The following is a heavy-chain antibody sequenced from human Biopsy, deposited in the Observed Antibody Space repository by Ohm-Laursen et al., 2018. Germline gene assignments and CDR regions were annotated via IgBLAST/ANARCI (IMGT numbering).Heavy chain of an antibody. D-gene: IGHD6-19*01. V-gene: IGHV4-34*01. Sequence: SDTLSLTCAVYGGSFSGYYWSWIRQPPGKGLERIGEINHSGSTNYNPSLKSRVTISVDTSKNQFSLKLSSVTAADTAVYYCARGRLRAVACFDYWGQGTLVTVSS. CDR3: ARGRLRAVACFDY. J-gene: IGHJ4*02. CDR1: GGSFSGYY. CDR2: INHSGST.